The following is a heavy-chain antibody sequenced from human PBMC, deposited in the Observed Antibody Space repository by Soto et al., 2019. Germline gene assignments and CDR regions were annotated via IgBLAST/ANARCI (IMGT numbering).Heavy chain of an antibody. CDR3: AKATTATSWLNDR. D-gene: IGHD2-21*02. J-gene: IGHJ5*02. V-gene: IGHV3-23*01. Sequence: PGGSLKLSFPASGVTFSRSSMSWVRQAPGKGLEWVSAISGSGDHTDYADSVKGRFTISRDNDKNTLYFQMDSLRAEDTATYYCAKATTATSWLNDRWGPGTLVTVSS. CDR1: GVTFSRSS. CDR2: ISGSGDHT.